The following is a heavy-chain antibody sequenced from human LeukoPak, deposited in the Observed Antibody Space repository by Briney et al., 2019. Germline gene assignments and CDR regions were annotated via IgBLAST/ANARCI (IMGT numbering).Heavy chain of an antibody. J-gene: IGHJ5*01. Sequence: GRSLRLSCAASEFTFSSYAMHWVRQAPGKGLEWVAVISYDGSNKYYADSVKGRFTISRDNSKNTLYLQMNSLRAEDTAVYYCARGSYSSSWFDYWGQGTLVTVSS. CDR2: ISYDGSNK. CDR3: ARGSYSSSWFDY. CDR1: EFTFSSYA. V-gene: IGHV3-30*04. D-gene: IGHD6-13*01.